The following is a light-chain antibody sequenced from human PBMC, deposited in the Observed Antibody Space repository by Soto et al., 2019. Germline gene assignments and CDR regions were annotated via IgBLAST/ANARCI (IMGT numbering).Light chain of an antibody. V-gene: IGKV1-39*01. CDR3: QQSYSMPWT. CDR2: TAS. J-gene: IGKJ1*01. Sequence: DIQMTQSPSSLSASVGDRVTITCRASRSITSYLNWYQQKPGRAPKLLIYTASSSQSGVPSRFSGSGSGIDFTLTIGSLQPEDFATYYCQQSYSMPWTFGQGTKVEIK. CDR1: RSITSY.